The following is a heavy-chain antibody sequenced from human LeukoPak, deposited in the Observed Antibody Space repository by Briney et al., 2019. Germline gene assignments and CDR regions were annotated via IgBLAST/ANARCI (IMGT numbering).Heavy chain of an antibody. V-gene: IGHV4-34*01. CDR2: INHSGST. Sequence: SETLSLTCTVSGGSISSYYWSWIRQPPGKGLEWIGEINHSGSTNHNPSLKSRVTISVDTSKNQFSLKLSSVTAADTAVFYCARAYLGYYYYYMDVWGKGTTVTVSS. CDR1: GGSISSYY. D-gene: IGHD2/OR15-2a*01. CDR3: ARAYLGYYYYYMDV. J-gene: IGHJ6*03.